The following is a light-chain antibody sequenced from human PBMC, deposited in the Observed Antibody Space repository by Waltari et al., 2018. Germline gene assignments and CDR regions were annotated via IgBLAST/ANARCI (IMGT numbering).Light chain of an antibody. J-gene: IGLJ2*01. V-gene: IGLV2-14*02. Sequence: QPALTQPASVSGSPGQSITISCTGTSSDVGSNNLVSWYQQHPRQAPKLIIYEATKRTSGVSNRFSGSKSGNTASLTISGLQAEDEGDYYCCSYTNTHVVFGGGTKLTVL. CDR1: SSDVGSNNL. CDR3: CSYTNTHVV. CDR2: EAT.